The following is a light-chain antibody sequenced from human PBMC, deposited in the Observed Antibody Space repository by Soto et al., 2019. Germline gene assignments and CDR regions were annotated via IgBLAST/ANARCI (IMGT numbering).Light chain of an antibody. CDR2: KAS. J-gene: IGKJ1*01. CDR3: KHYNRYSEA. Sequence: DIQMTQSPSTLSGSVGDRVTITCRASQTISSWLAWYQQKPGKAPKLLIYKASTLKSGVPSRFSGSGSGTEFTLTIRSLQPDDFATYYCKHYNRYSEAFGQGTKEELQ. V-gene: IGKV1-5*03. CDR1: QTISSW.